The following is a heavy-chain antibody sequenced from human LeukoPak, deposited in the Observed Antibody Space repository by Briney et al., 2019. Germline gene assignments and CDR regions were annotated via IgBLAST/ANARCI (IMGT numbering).Heavy chain of an antibody. J-gene: IGHJ4*02. CDR1: GFSFSTYA. CDR3: ATRGIQLWY. V-gene: IGHV3-23*01. Sequence: PGGSLRLSCATSGFSFSTYAMSWVRQAPGKGLEWVSAISSSATSTYYADSVKGRFTISRDNSKNTLYLQLHSLRADDTAVYYCATRGIQLWYWGQGTLVTVSS. D-gene: IGHD5-18*01. CDR2: ISSSATST.